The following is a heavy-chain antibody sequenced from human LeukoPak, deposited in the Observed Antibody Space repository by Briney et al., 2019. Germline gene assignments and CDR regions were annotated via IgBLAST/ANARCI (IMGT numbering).Heavy chain of an antibody. Sequence: GGSLRLSCAASGFTFSSYSMNWVRQAPGKGLEWVSSISSSSSYIYYADSVKGRFTISRDNAKNSPYLQMNSLRAEDTAVYYCARRGTDASFSFFDVWGQGTMVTVSS. CDR1: GFTFSSYS. D-gene: IGHD1-1*01. V-gene: IGHV3-21*01. J-gene: IGHJ3*01. CDR2: ISSSSSYI. CDR3: ARRGTDASFSFFDV.